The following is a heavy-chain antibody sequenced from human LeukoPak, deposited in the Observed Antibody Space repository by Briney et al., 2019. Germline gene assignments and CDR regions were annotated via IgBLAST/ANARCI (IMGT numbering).Heavy chain of an antibody. V-gene: IGHV4-34*01. CDR3: ARGGECGSCDGFDM. CDR1: GGSFSGYY. Sequence: SETLSLTCAVNGGSFSGYYWIWIRQPPGKGLEWIGEINHSGSTNYNPSLKSRVAISVDTSKNQFSLKLSSVTAADTAVYYCARGGECGSCDGFDMWGQGIMVTVSS. CDR2: INHSGST. J-gene: IGHJ3*02. D-gene: IGHD2-15*01.